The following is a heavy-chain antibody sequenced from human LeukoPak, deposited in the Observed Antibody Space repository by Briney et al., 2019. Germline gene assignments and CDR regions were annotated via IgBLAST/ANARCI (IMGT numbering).Heavy chain of an antibody. J-gene: IGHJ3*02. CDR2: IYTSGST. V-gene: IGHV4-61*02. CDR3: ARGVYYGSGTYAFDI. D-gene: IGHD3-10*01. Sequence: SQTLSLTCTVSGGSISSGSYYWSWIRQPAGKGLEWIGRIYTSGSTNYNPSLKSRVTISVDTSKNQFSLKLSSVTAADTAVYYCARGVYYGSGTYAFDIWGQGTMVTVSS. CDR1: GGSISSGSYY.